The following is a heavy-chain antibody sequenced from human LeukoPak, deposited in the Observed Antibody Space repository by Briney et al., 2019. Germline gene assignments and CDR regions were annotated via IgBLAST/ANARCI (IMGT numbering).Heavy chain of an antibody. V-gene: IGHV4-34*01. Sequence: SETLSLTCAVYGGSFSGYYWSWIRQPPGKGLEWIGEINHSGSTNYNPSLKSRVTISVDTSKNQFSLKLSSVTAADTAVFYCARVGSSWPRDAFDIWGQGTMVTVSS. CDR2: INHSGST. CDR3: ARVGSSWPRDAFDI. J-gene: IGHJ3*02. CDR1: GGSFSGYY. D-gene: IGHD6-13*01.